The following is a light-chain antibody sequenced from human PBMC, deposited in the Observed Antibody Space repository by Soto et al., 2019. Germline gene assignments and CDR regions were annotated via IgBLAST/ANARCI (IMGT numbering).Light chain of an antibody. CDR2: TDY. CDR3: ASWDDSLSGGV. J-gene: IGLJ3*02. V-gene: IGLV1-44*01. Sequence: QSVLTQTPSASGTPGQRVIISCSGSNSNIGTYTVNWYQQLPGTAPKLLIYTDYQRPSGVPDRFSGSKSDTSASLAISGLQSEDEADYYCASWDDSLSGGVFGGGTKLTVL. CDR1: NSNIGTYT.